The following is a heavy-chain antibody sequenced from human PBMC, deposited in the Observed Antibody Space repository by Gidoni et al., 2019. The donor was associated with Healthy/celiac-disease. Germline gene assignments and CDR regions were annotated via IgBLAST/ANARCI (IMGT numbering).Heavy chain of an antibody. CDR3: AKSIGRYFDWTYFDY. V-gene: IGHV3-9*01. J-gene: IGHJ4*02. Sequence: EVQLVESGGGLVQPGRSLRLSCAASGFTFDDYAMHWVRQAPGKGLEWVSGISWNSGSIGYADSVKGRFTISRDNAKNSLYLQMTSLRAEDTALYYCAKSIGRYFDWTYFDYWGQGTLVTVSS. CDR1: GFTFDDYA. D-gene: IGHD3-9*01. CDR2: ISWNSGSI.